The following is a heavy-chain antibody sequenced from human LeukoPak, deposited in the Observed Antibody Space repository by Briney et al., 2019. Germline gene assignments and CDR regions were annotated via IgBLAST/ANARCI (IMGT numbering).Heavy chain of an antibody. CDR2: ISAYNGNT. CDR1: GYTFTSYG. Sequence: ASVKVSCKASGYTFTSYGISWVRQAPGQGLEWMGWISAYNGNTNYAQKLQGRVTMTTDTSTSTAYMELRSLRSDDTAVYYCARDPSITIFGVAGLGCMDVWGKGTTVTVSS. V-gene: IGHV1-18*01. D-gene: IGHD3-3*01. CDR3: ARDPSITIFGVAGLGCMDV. J-gene: IGHJ6*03.